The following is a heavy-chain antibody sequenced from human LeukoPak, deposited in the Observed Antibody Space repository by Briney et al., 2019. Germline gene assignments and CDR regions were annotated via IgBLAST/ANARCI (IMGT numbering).Heavy chain of an antibody. D-gene: IGHD6-13*01. J-gene: IGHJ4*02. V-gene: IGHV3-30*04. CDR1: GFTFSSYA. CDR3: ARAIGSSWGKVDY. CDR2: ISYDGSNK. Sequence: PGGSLRLSCAASGFTFSSYAMHWVRQAPGKGLEWVAVISYDGSNKYYADSMKGRFTISRDNAKNTVYLEMNSLRSEDTAVYYCARAIGSSWGKVDYWGQGTLVTVSS.